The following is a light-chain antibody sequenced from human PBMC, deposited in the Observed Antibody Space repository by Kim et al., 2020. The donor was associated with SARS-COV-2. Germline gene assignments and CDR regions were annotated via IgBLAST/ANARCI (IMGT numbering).Light chain of an antibody. Sequence: GKAVTISCTRSNGSIASTNVQWYQQRPGTSPTAVIFENNQRPSGVPDRFSGSIDGSSNSASLTISGLKTEDEADYYCQSFDSNIQVFGGGTQLTVL. J-gene: IGLJ3*02. V-gene: IGLV6-57*01. CDR1: NGSIASTN. CDR3: QSFDSNIQV. CDR2: ENN.